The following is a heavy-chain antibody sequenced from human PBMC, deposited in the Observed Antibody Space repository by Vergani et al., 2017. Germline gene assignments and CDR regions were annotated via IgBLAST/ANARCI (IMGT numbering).Heavy chain of an antibody. CDR2: IKQDGSEK. D-gene: IGHD4-17*01. CDR1: GFTFSSYW. V-gene: IGHV3-7*01. Sequence: VQLVESGGGVVQPGRSLRLSCAASGFTFSSYWMSWVRQAPGKGLEWVANIKQDGSEKYYVDSVKGRFTISRDNAKNSLYLQMNSLRAEDTAVYYCARDGGPTVTSPNDYWGQGTLVTVSS. J-gene: IGHJ4*02. CDR3: ARDGGPTVTSPNDY.